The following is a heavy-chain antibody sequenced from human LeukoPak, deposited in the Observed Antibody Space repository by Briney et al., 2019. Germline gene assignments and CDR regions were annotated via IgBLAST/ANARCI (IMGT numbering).Heavy chain of an antibody. V-gene: IGHV3-30*02. D-gene: IGHD6-13*01. Sequence: PGGSLRLSCAASGFTFSSYGMHWVRQAPGKGLEWVAFIRYDGSNKYYADSVKGRFTTSRDNSKNTLYLQMNSLRAEDTAVYYCAKLGSSWYAGYFDYWGQGTLVTVSS. CDR3: AKLGSSWYAGYFDY. CDR1: GFTFSSYG. CDR2: IRYDGSNK. J-gene: IGHJ4*02.